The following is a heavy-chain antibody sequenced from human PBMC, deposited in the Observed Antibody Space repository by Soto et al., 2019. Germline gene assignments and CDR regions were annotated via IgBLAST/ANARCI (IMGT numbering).Heavy chain of an antibody. D-gene: IGHD3-10*01. J-gene: IGHJ6*02. Sequence: PSETLSLTCTVSGASVSTDGYYWSWIRQPPGKGLEWIGYIYYTGTTDYNPSLKSRVTTSLDTSNNQVSLKLRSVTAADTAVYYCARLSRLAPVYKYYYHSMDVWGQGTKVTVYS. CDR2: IYYTGTT. CDR1: GASVSTDGYY. V-gene: IGHV4-61*08. CDR3: ARLSRLAPVYKYYYHSMDV.